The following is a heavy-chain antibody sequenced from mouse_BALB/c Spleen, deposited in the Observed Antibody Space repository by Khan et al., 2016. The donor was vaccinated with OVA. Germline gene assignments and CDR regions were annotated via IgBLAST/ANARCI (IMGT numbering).Heavy chain of an antibody. CDR2: IDPANGNT. CDR3: ARNGNYRWYFDV. V-gene: IGHV14-3*02. J-gene: IGHJ1*01. D-gene: IGHD2-1*01. Sequence: VQLQQSGAELVKPGASVKLSCTASGFNIKDTYMHWVKQRPEQGLEWIGRIDPANGNTKYDPKFQGKATITADTSSNTAYLQLRSLTSEDTAVSECARNGNYRWYFDVWGAGTTVTVSS. CDR1: GFNIKDTY.